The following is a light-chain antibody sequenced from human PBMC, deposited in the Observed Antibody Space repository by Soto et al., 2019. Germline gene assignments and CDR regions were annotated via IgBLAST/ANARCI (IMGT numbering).Light chain of an antibody. CDR1: QSVSTS. Sequence: DIQMTQSPSTLSASVGDRVTITCRASQSVSTSLAWYQRQPGKAPKLLIYQASTLGSGVPSRFIGSGSGTEFTLTISSLQPDDFATYYCQQYYNYPLTFGGGTKVEI. V-gene: IGKV1-5*03. CDR3: QQYYNYPLT. J-gene: IGKJ4*01. CDR2: QAS.